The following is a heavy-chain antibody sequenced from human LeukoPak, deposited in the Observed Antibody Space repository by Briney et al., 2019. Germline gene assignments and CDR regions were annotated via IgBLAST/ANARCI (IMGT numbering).Heavy chain of an antibody. D-gene: IGHD3-10*01. V-gene: IGHV1-46*01. CDR2: YNPSGGRT. Sequence: ASVKLSCKASGYTFTSYGISCVRQSTGQRLEWMGIYNPSGGRTSYAQKFQGRVTMTRDTSTSTVYMELSSLRSEDTAVYYCARVRLLWFGNSAFDIWGQGTMVTVS. J-gene: IGHJ3*02. CDR1: GYTFTSYG. CDR3: ARVRLLWFGNSAFDI.